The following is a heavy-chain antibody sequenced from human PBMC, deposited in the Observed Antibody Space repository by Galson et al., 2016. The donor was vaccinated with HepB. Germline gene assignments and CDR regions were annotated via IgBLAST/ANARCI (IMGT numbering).Heavy chain of an antibody. J-gene: IGHJ3*02. D-gene: IGHD3-10*01. CDR3: ARDVPSGAVSDAFDI. Sequence: SETLSLTCTVSGGSISTYYWSWVRQPPGKGLEWIGFIYYSGNSDYNPSLKSRVAISVDTSKNQFSLKLSSVTAADTAVYYCARDVPSGAVSDAFDIWGQGALVTVSS. CDR1: GGSISTYY. CDR2: IYYSGNS. V-gene: IGHV4-59*01.